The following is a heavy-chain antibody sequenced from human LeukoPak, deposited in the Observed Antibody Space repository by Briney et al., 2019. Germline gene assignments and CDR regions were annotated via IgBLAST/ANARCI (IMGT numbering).Heavy chain of an antibody. CDR1: VFGFSRHA. V-gene: IGHV3-33*01. Sequence: SGGSLRLSCEASVFGFSRHAMHGVRQAPGKGLAGVAVLWYDGSNKNYADSVKGRFTISRDNSKNTLYLQLNSLRAEDTAVYYCARPLDYGAYYYYMDVWGKGTTVTVSS. J-gene: IGHJ6*03. CDR2: LWYDGSNK. CDR3: ARPLDYGAYYYYMDV. D-gene: IGHD4-17*01.